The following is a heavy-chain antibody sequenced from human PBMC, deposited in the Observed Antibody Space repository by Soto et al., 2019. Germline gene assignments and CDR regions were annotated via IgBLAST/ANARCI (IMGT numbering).Heavy chain of an antibody. Sequence: VQLVESGGGLVQPGGSLRLSFAASGLTFSTYWMHWIRQVPGKGPEGVSRMNSDASHTYYADSVKGPFPISRDNAKRTLHLEMNRLRAEDTAVYYCVIDGHCITTFSYGNRFDSWGQGTLVTVSS. J-gene: IGHJ5*01. CDR2: MNSDASHT. CDR1: GLTFSTYW. D-gene: IGHD3-3*01. V-gene: IGHV3-74*01. CDR3: VIDGHCITTFSYGNRFDS.